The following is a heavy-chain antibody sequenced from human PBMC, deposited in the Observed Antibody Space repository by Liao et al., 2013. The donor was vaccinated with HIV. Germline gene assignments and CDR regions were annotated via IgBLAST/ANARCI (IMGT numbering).Heavy chain of an antibody. V-gene: IGHV4-4*07. J-gene: IGHJ4*02. D-gene: IGHD5/OR15-5a*01. CDR1: GGSISGYY. CDR3: ARGVPPDY. CDR2: VSHSGST. Sequence: QVQLQESGPGVVKPSETLSLTCTVSGGSISGYYWTWIRQPAGKGLEWVGRVSHSGSTNYNPSLKSRVMMSVDTSKNRFSLKLTSVTAADTAVYYCARGVPPDYWGQGTLVTVSS.